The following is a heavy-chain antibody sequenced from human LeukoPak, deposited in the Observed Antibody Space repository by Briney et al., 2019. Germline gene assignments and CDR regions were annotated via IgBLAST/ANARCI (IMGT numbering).Heavy chain of an antibody. D-gene: IGHD6-19*01. CDR2: IWYDGSNK. J-gene: IGHJ4*02. CDR3: ARDQGTSGGWPAVGRMGYFDY. CDR1: GFIFSYSG. V-gene: IGHV3-33*01. Sequence: GGSPRLSCAASGFIFSYSGMHWVRQSPGKGLERGGIIWYDGSNKYYAASVKGRFTISRDNAKNTVYLQMNSLRVEDTAVYYCARDQGTSGGWPAVGRMGYFDYWGQGALVTVSS.